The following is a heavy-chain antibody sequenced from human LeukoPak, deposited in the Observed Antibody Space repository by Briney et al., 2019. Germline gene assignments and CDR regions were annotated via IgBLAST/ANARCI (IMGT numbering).Heavy chain of an antibody. CDR1: GGSVSSGDYY. V-gene: IGHV4-30-4*08. D-gene: IGHD6-13*01. CDR2: IYYSGNT. CDR3: ARARRFAAAGTTAFDI. J-gene: IGHJ3*02. Sequence: TSETLSLTCTVSGGSVSSGDYYWSWIRQPPGKGLEWIGYIYYSGNTYYNPSLKSRLTISVDTSKNQFSLKLTSVTAADTAVYYCARARRFAAAGTTAFDIWGQGTMVTVSS.